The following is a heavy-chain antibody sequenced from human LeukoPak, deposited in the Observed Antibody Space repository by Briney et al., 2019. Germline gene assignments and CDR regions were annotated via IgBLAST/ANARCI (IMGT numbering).Heavy chain of an antibody. CDR3: ARDCVHCGSGSPFDY. CDR2: IDSSSRST. D-gene: IGHD3-10*01. V-gene: IGHV3-11*05. CDR1: GFTFTDYY. J-gene: IGHJ4*02. Sequence: GGSLRLSCAASGFTFTDYYMTWLGQAPGKGLEWVSYIDSSSRSTNYADAVKGRFTISRDNAKNSLYLQMNCQRAEDTAIYYCARDCVHCGSGSPFDYWGQGTLVTVSS.